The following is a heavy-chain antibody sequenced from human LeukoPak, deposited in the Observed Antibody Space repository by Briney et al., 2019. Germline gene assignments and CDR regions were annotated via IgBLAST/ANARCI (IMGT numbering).Heavy chain of an antibody. V-gene: IGHV3-74*01. CDR2: INGDGSST. J-gene: IGHJ5*02. CDR3: ARGVGGDDL. Sequence: GGSLRLSCVASGFTFSSFWMHWVRQAPGKGLVWVARINGDGSSTSYADSVKGRFTISRDNARNMVYLQMNSLRAEDVAVYYCARGVGGDDLWGQGILVTVSS. D-gene: IGHD2-21*01. CDR1: GFTFSSFW.